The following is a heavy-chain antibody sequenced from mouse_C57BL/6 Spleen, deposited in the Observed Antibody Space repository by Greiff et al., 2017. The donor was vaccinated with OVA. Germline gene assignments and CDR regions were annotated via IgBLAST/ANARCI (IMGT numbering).Heavy chain of an antibody. CDR2: IYPGSGNT. CDR3: ARSSYYYGSMAYFDV. D-gene: IGHD1-1*01. J-gene: IGHJ1*03. Sequence: QVQLQQSGAELVRPGASVKLSCKASGYTFTDYYINWVKQRPGQGLEWIARIYPGSGNTYYNEKFKGKATLTAEKSSSTAYMQLSSLTSEDSAVYFCARSSYYYGSMAYFDVWGTGTTVTVSS. V-gene: IGHV1-76*01. CDR1: GYTFTDYY.